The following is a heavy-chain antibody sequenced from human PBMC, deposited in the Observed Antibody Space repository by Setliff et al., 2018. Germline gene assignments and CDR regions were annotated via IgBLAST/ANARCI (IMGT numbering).Heavy chain of an antibody. D-gene: IGHD6-6*01. CDR1: GGSISSGSYY. V-gene: IGHV4-61*02. CDR3: ARDPSSVAARPGY. Sequence: SETLSLTCTVSGGSISSGSYYWSWIRQPAGKGLEWVGRLHTSGSTNYNPSLGGRVTISVDTTKNQFSLQLNSVTAADTAVYYCARDPSSVAARPGYWGQGTLVTVSS. CDR2: LHTSGST. J-gene: IGHJ4*02.